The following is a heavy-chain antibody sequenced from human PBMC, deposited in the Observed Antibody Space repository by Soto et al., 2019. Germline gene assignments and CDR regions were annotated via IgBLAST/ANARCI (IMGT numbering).Heavy chain of an antibody. Sequence: QVQLVQSGAEVKKPGASVTVSCKASGYTFTNYGINWVRQAPGQGLEWMGWISAYSGHTNYAQKLQDRVTMTTDTSTSTAYMELRRLRPDDTAVYYCARRPHLADNVELDYWGQGTLVTVSS. D-gene: IGHD6-19*01. J-gene: IGHJ4*02. V-gene: IGHV1-18*01. CDR3: ARRPHLADNVELDY. CDR2: ISAYSGHT. CDR1: GYTFTNYG.